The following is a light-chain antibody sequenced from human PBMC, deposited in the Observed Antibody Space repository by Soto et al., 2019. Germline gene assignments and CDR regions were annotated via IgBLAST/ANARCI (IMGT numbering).Light chain of an antibody. CDR2: GAS. J-gene: IGKJ1*01. CDR1: QSVSSN. Sequence: ELVMTQAPATLSVSPRERATLSCRASQSVSSNVAWYQQKPGQAPRLLIYGASTRATGIPARFSGSGSGTEFTLTISSLQSEDFAVYYCQQYNNWPKTFGQGTKVDIK. CDR3: QQYNNWPKT. V-gene: IGKV3-15*01.